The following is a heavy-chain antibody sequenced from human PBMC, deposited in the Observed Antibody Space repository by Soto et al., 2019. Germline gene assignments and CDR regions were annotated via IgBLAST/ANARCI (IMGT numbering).Heavy chain of an antibody. CDR1: GGSISNYY. V-gene: IGHV4-59*08. CDR3: ARHARYYDILTGYSTLSWFDP. CDR2: IYYSGST. D-gene: IGHD3-9*01. Sequence: QVQLQESGPGLVKPSETLSLTCTVSGGSISNYYWSWIRQPPGKGLEWIGYIYYSGSTNYNPSLKRRVTIPVDTPKXXCXLXXRSVPAADTAVYYCARHARYYDILTGYSTLSWFDPWGQGTLVTVSS. J-gene: IGHJ5*02.